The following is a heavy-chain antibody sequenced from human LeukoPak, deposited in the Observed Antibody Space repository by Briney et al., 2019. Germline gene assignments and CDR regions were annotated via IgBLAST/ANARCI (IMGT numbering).Heavy chain of an antibody. J-gene: IGHJ3*02. D-gene: IGHD1-26*01. CDR2: ISGSGGST. Sequence: GGSLRLSCAASGFTFSSYAMSWVRQAPGKGLEWVSAISGSGGSTYYADSVKGRFTISRDNCKNTLYLQMNSLRAEDTAVYYCARGGSYLSAFDIWGQGTMVTVSS. V-gene: IGHV3-23*01. CDR1: GFTFSSYA. CDR3: ARGGSYLSAFDI.